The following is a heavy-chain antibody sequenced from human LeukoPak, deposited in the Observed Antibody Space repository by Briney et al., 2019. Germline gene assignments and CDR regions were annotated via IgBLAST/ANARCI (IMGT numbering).Heavy chain of an antibody. V-gene: IGHV1-2*02. D-gene: IGHD6-19*01. J-gene: IGHJ5*02. CDR3: ARDHPWLVVGWFDP. Sequence: ASVKLSCGASGYTFSGYYMHWVRQATGQGLEWMGWINPNSGGTNYAQKLQGRVTMTRDTSINTAYMQLSRLRSDDTAVYYCARDHPWLVVGWFDPWGQGTLVTVSS. CDR1: GYTFSGYY. CDR2: INPNSGGT.